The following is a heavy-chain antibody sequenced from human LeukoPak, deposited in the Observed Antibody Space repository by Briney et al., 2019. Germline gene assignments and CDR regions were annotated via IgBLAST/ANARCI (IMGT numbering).Heavy chain of an antibody. D-gene: IGHD3-3*01. CDR2: IYNGGST. Sequence: GGSLRLSCAASGFTVSSDFMTWVRQAAGKGLEWVSIIYNGGSTYYADSVKGRFTISKDNSYNTLYLQMNSLRADDTAIYYCARVLRSGISGFALNVWGQGTMVTVYS. V-gene: IGHV3-66*02. J-gene: IGHJ3*01. CDR1: GFTVSSDF. CDR3: ARVLRSGISGFALNV.